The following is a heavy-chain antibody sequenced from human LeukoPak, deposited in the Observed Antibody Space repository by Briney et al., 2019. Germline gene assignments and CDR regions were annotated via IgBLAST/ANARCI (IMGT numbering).Heavy chain of an antibody. D-gene: IGHD2-2*02. CDR3: AREMGYCSSTSCYTSDY. J-gene: IGHJ4*02. Sequence: PGGSLRLSCAASGFTFSSYSMNWVRQAPGKGLEWVSSISSSSSYIYYADSVKGRFTISRDNSKNTLYLQMNSLRAEDTAVYYCAREMGYCSSTSCYTSDYWGQGTLVTVSS. CDR2: ISSSSSYI. CDR1: GFTFSSYS. V-gene: IGHV3-21*04.